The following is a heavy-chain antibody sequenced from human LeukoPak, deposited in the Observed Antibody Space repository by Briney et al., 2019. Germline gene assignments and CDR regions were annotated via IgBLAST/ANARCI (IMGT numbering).Heavy chain of an antibody. CDR1: GYTFTSYV. J-gene: IGHJ4*02. CDR2: MNPNSGNI. V-gene: IGHV1-8*01. D-gene: IGHD6-19*01. CDR3: AKGVAEYSSGWYGYFDY. Sequence: ASVKVSCKASGYTFTSYVINWVRQATGQGLEWMGWMNPNSGNIDYAQKFQGRVTMTRNPSISTAYMELSSMRSEDTAVCYCAKGVAEYSSGWYGYFDYWGQGTLVTVSS.